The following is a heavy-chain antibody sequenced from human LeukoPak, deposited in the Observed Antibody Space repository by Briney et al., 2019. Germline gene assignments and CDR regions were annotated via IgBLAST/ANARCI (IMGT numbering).Heavy chain of an antibody. CDR3: ARVLGYCSSTSCYESWFDP. Sequence: GGSLRLSCAASGFTFSSYGMHWVRQAPGKGLEWVAFIRYDGSNKYYADSVKGRFTISRDNSKNTLYLQMNSLRAEDTAVYYCARVLGYCSSTSCYESWFDPWGQGTLVTVSS. D-gene: IGHD2-2*01. V-gene: IGHV3-30*02. CDR1: GFTFSSYG. CDR2: IRYDGSNK. J-gene: IGHJ5*02.